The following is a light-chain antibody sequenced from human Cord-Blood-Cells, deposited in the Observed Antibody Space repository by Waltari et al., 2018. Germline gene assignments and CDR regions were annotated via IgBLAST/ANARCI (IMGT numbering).Light chain of an antibody. CDR1: SGHSSYA. Sequence: QLVLTQSPSSSASLGASVKLTCTLSSGHSSYAIAWHQQQPEKRPRYLMKLNSDGSHSKGDGIPDRFSGSSSGAERYLTISSLESEDEADYYCQTWGTGIRVFGGGTKLTVL. CDR3: QTWGTGIRV. V-gene: IGLV4-69*01. CDR2: LNSDGSH. J-gene: IGLJ3*02.